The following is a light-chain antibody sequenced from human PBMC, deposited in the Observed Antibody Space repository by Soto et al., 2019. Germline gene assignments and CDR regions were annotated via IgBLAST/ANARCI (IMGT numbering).Light chain of an antibody. Sequence: EIVMTQSPATLSVSPGERATLSCRGSQSISSNLAWYQQKPGQAPRLLIDDASTRAAGIPARFNGGGSGTEFTLTISSLQPEDVATYYCQKYNSAPLTFGGGTKVDIK. J-gene: IGKJ4*01. CDR1: QSISSN. CDR3: QKYNSAPLT. CDR2: DAS. V-gene: IGKV3-15*01.